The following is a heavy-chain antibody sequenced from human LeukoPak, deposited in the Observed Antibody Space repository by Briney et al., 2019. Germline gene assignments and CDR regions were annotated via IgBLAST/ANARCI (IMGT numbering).Heavy chain of an antibody. CDR2: ISSSGSTM. V-gene: IGHV3-48*03. CDR3: AKELTPNSVNSGYDAFEI. J-gene: IGHJ3*02. CDR1: GFTFSNYE. Sequence: GGSLRLSCAASGFTFSNYEMDWVRQAPGKGLEWVSHISSSGSTMYTDSVKGRFTISRDNAKDSLFLQMSSLRAEDTAVYYCAKELTPNSVNSGYDAFEIWGRGTMVTVSS. D-gene: IGHD3-22*01.